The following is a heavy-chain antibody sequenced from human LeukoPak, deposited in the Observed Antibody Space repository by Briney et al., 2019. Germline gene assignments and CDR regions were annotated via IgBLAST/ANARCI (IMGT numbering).Heavy chain of an antibody. Sequence: ASVKVSCKTSGYTLTDYYIHWVRQAPGQGPEWMGWINPNGGGTNYAQKFQGWVTMTMDTSITTVYMELSRLRSDDTAVYYCAKDAENGSGWFDPWGQGTLVTVSS. CDR2: INPNGGGT. V-gene: IGHV1-2*04. J-gene: IGHJ5*02. CDR1: GYTLTDYY. CDR3: AKDAENGSGWFDP. D-gene: IGHD5-24*01.